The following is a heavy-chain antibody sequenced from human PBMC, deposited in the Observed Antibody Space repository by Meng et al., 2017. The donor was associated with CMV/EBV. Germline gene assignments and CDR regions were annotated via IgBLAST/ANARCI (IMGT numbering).Heavy chain of an antibody. Sequence: VSGGSVSSGSYYWSWIRQPPGKGLEWIGYIYYSGSTNYNPSLKSRVTISVDTSKNQFSLKLSSVTAADTAVYYCARGSGSGNWFDPWGQGTLVTVSS. CDR2: IYYSGST. J-gene: IGHJ5*02. D-gene: IGHD1-26*01. CDR1: GGSVSSGSYY. CDR3: ARGSGSGNWFDP. V-gene: IGHV4-61*01.